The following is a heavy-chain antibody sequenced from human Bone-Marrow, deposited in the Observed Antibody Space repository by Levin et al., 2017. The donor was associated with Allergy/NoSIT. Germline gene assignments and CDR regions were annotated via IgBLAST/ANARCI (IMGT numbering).Heavy chain of an antibody. CDR3: ARDRYYSSGYYYPRYYFDY. J-gene: IGHJ4*02. Sequence: VASVKVSCKASGYTFTGYYMHWVRQAPGQGLEWMGWINPNSGGTNYAQKFQGRVTMTRDTSISTAYMELSRLRSDDTAVYYCARDRYYSSGYYYPRYYFDYWGQGTLVTVSS. V-gene: IGHV1-2*02. CDR1: GYTFTGYY. CDR2: INPNSGGT. D-gene: IGHD3-22*01.